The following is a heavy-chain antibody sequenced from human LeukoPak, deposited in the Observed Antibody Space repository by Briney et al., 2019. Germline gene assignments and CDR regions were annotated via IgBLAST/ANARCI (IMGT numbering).Heavy chain of an antibody. Sequence: GGSLRLSCAASGFTFDDYAMHWVRQVPGKGLEGVSLISWDGGFTYYADSVKGRFTISRDNSKNSLYLQMNSLRAEDTALYYCAKDFHRLGEFDAFDIWGQGTMVTVSS. J-gene: IGHJ3*02. CDR2: ISWDGGFT. CDR1: GFTFDDYA. V-gene: IGHV3-43D*03. D-gene: IGHD3-16*01. CDR3: AKDFHRLGEFDAFDI.